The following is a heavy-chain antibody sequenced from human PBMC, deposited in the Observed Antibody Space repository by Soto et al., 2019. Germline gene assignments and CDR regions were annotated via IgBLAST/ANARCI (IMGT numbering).Heavy chain of an antibody. D-gene: IGHD3-10*01. J-gene: IGHJ6*02. CDR1: GYSFTNYW. CDR3: ARPRSGSYRLDYYGMDV. CDR2: IYPGDSDT. Sequence: GESLKISCKGSGYSFTNYWIAWVRQMPGKGLEWMGIIYPGDSDTRYSPSFQGQVTISADKSISTAYLQWRSLRASDTAMYYCARPRSGSYRLDYYGMDVWGQGTTVTVSS. V-gene: IGHV5-51*01.